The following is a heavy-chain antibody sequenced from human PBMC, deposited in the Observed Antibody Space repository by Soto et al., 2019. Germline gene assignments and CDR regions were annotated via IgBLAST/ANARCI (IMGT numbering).Heavy chain of an antibody. CDR3: AASIFYYGLDV. J-gene: IGHJ6*02. CDR1: GYTFTNYW. V-gene: IGHV5-51*01. Sequence: HGESLNISCKGSGYTFTNYWIGWSRQMPGKGPVWMGLIYPGDPETKYNPSFQGQVTISADKSITTTYLQWSSLKASDTAIYYCAASIFYYGLDVWGQGTTVTVSS. CDR2: IYPGDPET.